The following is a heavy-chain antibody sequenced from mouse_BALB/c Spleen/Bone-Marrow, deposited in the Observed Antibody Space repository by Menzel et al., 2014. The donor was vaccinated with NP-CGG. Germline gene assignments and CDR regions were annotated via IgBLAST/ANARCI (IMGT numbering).Heavy chain of an antibody. CDR3: ARDYRYDGAMDY. D-gene: IGHD2-14*01. Sequence: QVQLLQSGAELMKPGASVKISCKATGYTSSSYWIEWVKRRPGHGLEWIGEILPGSGTTNYNENFKGKATFTADTSSNTAYMQLSSLTSEDSAVYYCARDYRYDGAMDYWGQGTSVTVSS. CDR1: GYTSSSYW. J-gene: IGHJ4*01. CDR2: ILPGSGTT. V-gene: IGHV1-9*01.